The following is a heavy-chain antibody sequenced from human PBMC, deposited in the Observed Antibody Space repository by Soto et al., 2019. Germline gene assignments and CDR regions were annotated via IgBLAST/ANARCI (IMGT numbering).Heavy chain of an antibody. J-gene: IGHJ4*02. CDR3: PRTIWSCYLQADY. Sequence: EVQLVESGGGLVQPGGSLRLSCVASGFTFSTYSMKWVRQAPGKGLEWISYISSSSSTTYADSVKGRFTISRDNAKNSLFLQMNSLRDEDTAVYYWPRTIWSCYLQADYWCQGTLVTVSS. D-gene: IGHD3-3*01. V-gene: IGHV3-48*02. CDR1: GFTFSTYS. CDR2: ISSSSST.